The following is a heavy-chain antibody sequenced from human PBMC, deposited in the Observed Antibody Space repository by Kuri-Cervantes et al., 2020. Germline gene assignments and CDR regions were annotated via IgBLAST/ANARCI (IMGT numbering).Heavy chain of an antibody. CDR2: INPSGGST. CDR1: GYTFTSYY. Sequence: ASVKVSCKASGYTFTSYYMHWVRQAPGQGLEWMGIINPSGGSTSYAQKLQGRVTMTRNTSISTAYMELSSLRSEDTAVYYCARTTRIQLWLMDVWGQGTTVTVSS. V-gene: IGHV1-46*01. D-gene: IGHD5-18*01. J-gene: IGHJ6*02. CDR3: ARTTRIQLWLMDV.